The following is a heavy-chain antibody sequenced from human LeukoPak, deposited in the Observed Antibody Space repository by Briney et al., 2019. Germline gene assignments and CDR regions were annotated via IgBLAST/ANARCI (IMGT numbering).Heavy chain of an antibody. D-gene: IGHD4-17*01. J-gene: IGHJ4*02. CDR2: IYWDGSKR. CDR3: ARDRDGDEDFDY. Sequence: PGTSLRLSCTASGFTFRSYGMYWVRQPPGKGLEWVALIYWDGSKRQHADSVKGRFTISSDTAKNSLYLQLNSLTVGDTAIYYCARDRDGDEDFDYWGRGTLVTVSS. CDR1: GFTFRSYG. V-gene: IGHV3-33*07.